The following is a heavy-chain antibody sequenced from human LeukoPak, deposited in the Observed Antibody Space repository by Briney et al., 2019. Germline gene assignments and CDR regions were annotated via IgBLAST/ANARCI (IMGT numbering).Heavy chain of an antibody. CDR2: ISYDGSNK. Sequence: GGSLRLSCAASGFTFSSYSMNWVRQAPGKGLEWVAVISYDGSNKYYADSVKGRFTISRDNSKNTLYLQMNSLRAEDTAVYYCASPNTYYDFWSGYYFDYWGQGTLVTVSS. CDR1: GFTFSSYS. V-gene: IGHV3-30*03. D-gene: IGHD3-3*01. CDR3: ASPNTYYDFWSGYYFDY. J-gene: IGHJ4*02.